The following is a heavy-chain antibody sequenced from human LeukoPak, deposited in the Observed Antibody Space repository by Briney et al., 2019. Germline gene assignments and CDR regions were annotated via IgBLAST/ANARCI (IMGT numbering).Heavy chain of an antibody. CDR3: ARAGGSSWYYYYYYMDV. V-gene: IGHV3-21*01. D-gene: IGHD6-13*01. Sequence: GGSLRLSCAASGFTFSSYSMNWVRQAPGKGLEWVSSISSSSSYIYYADSVKGRFTISRDNAKNSLYLQMNSLRAEDTAVYYCARAGGSSWYYYYYYMDVWGKGTTVTVSS. CDR2: ISSSSSYI. CDR1: GFTFSSYS. J-gene: IGHJ6*03.